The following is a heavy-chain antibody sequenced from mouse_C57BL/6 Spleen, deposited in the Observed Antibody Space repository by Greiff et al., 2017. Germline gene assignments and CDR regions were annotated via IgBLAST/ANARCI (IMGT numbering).Heavy chain of an antibody. V-gene: IGHV5-9*01. CDR3: ARPHYDYDVSWFAY. CDR1: GFTFSSYT. D-gene: IGHD2-4*01. CDR2: ISGGGGNT. J-gene: IGHJ3*01. Sequence: EVQRVESGGGLVKPGGSLKLSCAASGFTFSSYTMSWVRQTPEKRLEWVATISGGGGNTYYPDSVKGRFTISRDNAKNTLYLQMSSLRSEDTALYYCARPHYDYDVSWFAYWGQGTLGTVSA.